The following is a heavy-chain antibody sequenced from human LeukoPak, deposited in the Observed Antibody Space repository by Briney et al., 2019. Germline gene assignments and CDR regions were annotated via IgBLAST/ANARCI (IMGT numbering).Heavy chain of an antibody. V-gene: IGHV3-23*01. J-gene: IGHJ4*02. CDR1: GFTFSNEA. Sequence: GGSLRLSCAVSGFTFSNEAMGWVRQLRGGGLEWVSTISPGGGTTYYAESMKGRFTISRGNSKSTLYLEMNSLRVEDTAVYYCTKVRSGSSNWALRVFDYWGQGALVTVSS. CDR3: TKVRSGSSNWALRVFDY. D-gene: IGHD4-11*01. CDR2: ISPGGGTT.